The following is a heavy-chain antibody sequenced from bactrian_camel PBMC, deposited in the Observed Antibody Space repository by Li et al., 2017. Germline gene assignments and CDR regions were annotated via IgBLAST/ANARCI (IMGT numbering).Heavy chain of an antibody. CDR1: GLTYSRIC. D-gene: IGHD3*01. Sequence: QVQLVESGGGSVQAGGSLRLSCTASGLTYSRICMAWFRQAPGQEREGVTVIDSVGSVRYADSVKGRFTFSKAKDDDTVYLQMSSLRPEDTAMYFCKSKANIWCVGEGQGTQVTVS. CDR2: IDSVGSV. V-gene: IGHV3S53*01. J-gene: IGHJ4*01.